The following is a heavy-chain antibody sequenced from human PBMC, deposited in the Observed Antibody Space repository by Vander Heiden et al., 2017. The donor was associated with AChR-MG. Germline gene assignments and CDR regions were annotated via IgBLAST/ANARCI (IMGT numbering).Heavy chain of an antibody. CDR3: ARGYSSGRFDFQL. Sequence: QVQLVQSGPEAKKPGASVKVSCKASGYTFTSYTIHWVRQVPGQRLEWMGRINAGNGDTKYLQKFQGRVTITRDTSANTAYMELSRLSTDDTAVFYCARGYSSGRFDFQLWGQGTLVTVSS. CDR1: GYTFTSYT. D-gene: IGHD6-19*01. CDR2: INAGNGDT. V-gene: IGHV1-3*01. J-gene: IGHJ1*01.